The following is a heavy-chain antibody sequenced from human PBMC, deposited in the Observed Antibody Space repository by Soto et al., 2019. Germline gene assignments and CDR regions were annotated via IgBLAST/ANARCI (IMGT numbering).Heavy chain of an antibody. J-gene: IGHJ4*02. CDR2: INQDGNEK. CDR3: ARDLGSSWRPNDY. CDR1: GFAFSTYW. V-gene: IGHV3-7*01. Sequence: QSGGSLRLSCAASGFAFSTYWTSWVRQTPDKGLEWVANINQDGNEKNYLDSVGGRFTTSRDNAKNSVYLEMFSLRAEDTALYFCARDLGSSWRPNDYWGQGTLVTVSS. D-gene: IGHD6-13*01.